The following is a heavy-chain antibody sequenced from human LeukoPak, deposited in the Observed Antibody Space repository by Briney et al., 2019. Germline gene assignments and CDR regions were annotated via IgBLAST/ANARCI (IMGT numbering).Heavy chain of an antibody. Sequence: PSETLSLTCTVSGYSISSGYYWAWIRQPPGKGLQWIGNIYHSGNTYYNPSLKSRVTISVDTSKNQFSLKLSSVTAADTAVYYCARHLRRYGSGPAPYYFDYWGQGTLVTVSS. CDR3: ARHLRRYGSGPAPYYFDY. V-gene: IGHV4-38-2*02. D-gene: IGHD3-10*01. CDR1: GYSISSGYY. CDR2: IYHSGNT. J-gene: IGHJ4*02.